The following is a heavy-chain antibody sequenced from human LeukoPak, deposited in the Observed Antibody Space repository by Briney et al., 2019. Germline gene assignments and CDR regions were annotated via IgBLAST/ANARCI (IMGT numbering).Heavy chain of an antibody. D-gene: IGHD5-12*01. CDR1: GFTFSSYW. Sequence: PGGSLRLSCAASGFTFSSYWMSWVRQAPGKGLEWVANIKLDGTEKYYVDSVKGRFTISRDNAKNSLDLQMNSLRVEDTAVYYCARDIGLSGYDLLDYWGQGTMVTVSS. J-gene: IGHJ4*02. CDR2: IKLDGTEK. CDR3: ARDIGLSGYDLLDY. V-gene: IGHV3-7*01.